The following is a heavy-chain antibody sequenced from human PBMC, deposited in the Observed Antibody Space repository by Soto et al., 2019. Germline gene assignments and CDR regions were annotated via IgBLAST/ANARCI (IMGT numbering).Heavy chain of an antibody. V-gene: IGHV4-31*03. D-gene: IGHD3-16*01. CDR2: IYYSGST. CDR3: AREFDSVPMI. CDR1: GASISRGGYT. Sequence: QVQLQESGPGLVKPSQPLSLPCTVSGASISRGGYTWSWFRQHPGKGLEWIGYIYYSGSTYYNPSLKSRVTISVDTSKNQFSLKLSSVTAADTAVYYCAREFDSVPMIWGQGTLVTVSS. J-gene: IGHJ4*02.